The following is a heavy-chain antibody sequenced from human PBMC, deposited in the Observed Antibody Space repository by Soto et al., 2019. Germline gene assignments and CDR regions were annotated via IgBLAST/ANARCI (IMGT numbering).Heavy chain of an antibody. Sequence: QVQLQQWGAGLLKPSETLSLTCAVYGGSFSGYYWSWIRQPPGKGLEWIGEINHSGSTNYNPSLKSRVTISVDTSKNQFSLKLSSVTAADTAVYYCARGRTNYGSGSYYNARGYYGMDVWGQGTTVTVSS. J-gene: IGHJ6*02. CDR2: INHSGST. D-gene: IGHD3-10*01. CDR3: ARGRTNYGSGSYYNARGYYGMDV. CDR1: GGSFSGYY. V-gene: IGHV4-34*01.